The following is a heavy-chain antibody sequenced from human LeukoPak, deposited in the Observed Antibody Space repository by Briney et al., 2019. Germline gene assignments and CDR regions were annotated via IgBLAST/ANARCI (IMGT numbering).Heavy chain of an antibody. V-gene: IGHV3-33*06. CDR3: AKEGRMIVVGNYCYMDV. Sequence: PGRSLRLSCAASGFTFSSYAMHWVRQAPGKGLEWVAVIWFDGSKKYYADSVKGRFTISRDNSKKTLYLQMNSLRAEDTAVYYCAKEGRMIVVGNYCYMDVWGKGTTVTVSS. CDR1: GFTFSSYA. D-gene: IGHD3-22*01. CDR2: IWFDGSKK. J-gene: IGHJ6*03.